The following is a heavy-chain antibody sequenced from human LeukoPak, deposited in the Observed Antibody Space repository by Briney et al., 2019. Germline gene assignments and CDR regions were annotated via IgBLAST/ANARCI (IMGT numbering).Heavy chain of an antibody. J-gene: IGHJ6*02. D-gene: IGHD3-16*01. CDR2: IYTSGST. Sequence: SETLSLTCTLSGGCTSSYYWTWIRQPAGEGREWIRRIYTSGSTNYNPSLKSLVTLSLDTSKNQSSLKLSSVPAADRVLYYWPRTPYVGMDVWGQGTTVTVSS. CDR3: PRTPYVGMDV. CDR1: GGCTSSYY. V-gene: IGHV4-4*07.